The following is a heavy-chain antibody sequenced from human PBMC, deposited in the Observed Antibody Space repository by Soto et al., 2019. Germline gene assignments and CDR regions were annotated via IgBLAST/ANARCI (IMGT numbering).Heavy chain of an antibody. D-gene: IGHD3-9*01. J-gene: IGHJ4*02. CDR3: AKDRQPDGIWTFDS. Sequence: GSLRLSCAASGFTFSTYTMNWVRQAPGKGLEWVSGIGCCSGSGTYYADFVKGRFTISRGNSKNMVFLQMNGLRAEDTAVYYCAKDRQPDGIWTFDSWGQGTPVTVSS. CDR2: IGCCSGSGT. V-gene: IGHV3-23*01. CDR1: GFTFSTYT.